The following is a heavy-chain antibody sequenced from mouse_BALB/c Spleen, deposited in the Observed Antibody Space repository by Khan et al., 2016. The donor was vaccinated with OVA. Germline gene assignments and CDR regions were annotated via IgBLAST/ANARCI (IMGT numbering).Heavy chain of an antibody. J-gene: IGHJ4*01. V-gene: IGHV1S56*01. D-gene: IGHD2-4*01. CDR2: IYPGDDST. Sequence: QVQLQQSGPELVKPGALIKISCKASGYTFTSYDINWVIQRPGQGLEWIGWIYPGDDSTKYNEKFKDKATLTADKSSSTAYMQLSSLTSENSAVYFCARRGLRGVAMEDWGRGTSVAVSS. CDR1: GYTFTSYD. CDR3: ARRGLRGVAMED.